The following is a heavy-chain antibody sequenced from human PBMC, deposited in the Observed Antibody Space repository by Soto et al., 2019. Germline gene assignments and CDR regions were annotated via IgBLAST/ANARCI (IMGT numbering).Heavy chain of an antibody. Sequence: QVQLVQSGAEVKKPGASVKVSCKASGYTFTSYGISWVRQAPGQGLEWMGWISTYKGITKYAQKLQGRVTMTTETSTSTGYMELRSLRSDDTAVYYCARDWYCSGGSCSDTFDIWGQGTMVTVSS. CDR2: ISTYKGIT. CDR3: ARDWYCSGGSCSDTFDI. V-gene: IGHV1-18*01. D-gene: IGHD2-15*01. J-gene: IGHJ3*02. CDR1: GYTFTSYG.